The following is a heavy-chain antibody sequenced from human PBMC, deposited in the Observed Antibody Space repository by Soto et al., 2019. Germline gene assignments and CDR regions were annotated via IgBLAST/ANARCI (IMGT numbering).Heavy chain of an antibody. V-gene: IGHV3-13*01. CDR3: ARGLGSGYDYYFDY. J-gene: IGHJ4*02. CDR1: GFTFSSYD. D-gene: IGHD5-12*01. CDR2: IGTAGDT. Sequence: GGSLRLSCAASGFTFSSYDMHWVRQATGKGLEWVSAIGTAGDTYYPGSVKGRFTISRENAKNSLYLQMNSLRAGDTAVYYCARGLGSGYDYYFDYWGQGTLVTVSS.